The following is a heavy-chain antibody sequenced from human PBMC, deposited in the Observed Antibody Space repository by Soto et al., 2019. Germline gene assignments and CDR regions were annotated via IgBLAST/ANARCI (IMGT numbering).Heavy chain of an antibody. CDR2: IYWDDDK. J-gene: IGHJ4*02. D-gene: IGHD2-2*01. CDR3: AHRQDCSSTSCYGGFDY. V-gene: IGHV2-5*02. CDR1: GFSLSTSGVG. Sequence: QITLKESGPTLVKPTQTLTLTCTFSGFSLSTSGVGVGWIRQPPGKALEWLALIYWDDDKRYSPSLKSRLTITKDTSKNQVVRTMTNMDPVDTATYYCAHRQDCSSTSCYGGFDYWGQGTLVTVSS.